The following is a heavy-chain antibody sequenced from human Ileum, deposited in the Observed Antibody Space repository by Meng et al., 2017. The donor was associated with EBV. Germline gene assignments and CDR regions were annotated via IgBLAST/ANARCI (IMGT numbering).Heavy chain of an antibody. Sequence: QVQLVQSGSELKKPXXSVKVSREASGYTFNSYSINWVRQAPGQGLEWMGWINTNTGSPTYARGLTGRFVFSLDTSVSTAYLQISSLKAEDTALYYCAREGYYGSSGYYFDSWGPGTLGNVSS. CDR3: AREGYYGSSGYYFDS. CDR1: GYTFNSYS. D-gene: IGHD3-22*01. J-gene: IGHJ4*02. CDR2: INTNTGSP. V-gene: IGHV7-4-1*02.